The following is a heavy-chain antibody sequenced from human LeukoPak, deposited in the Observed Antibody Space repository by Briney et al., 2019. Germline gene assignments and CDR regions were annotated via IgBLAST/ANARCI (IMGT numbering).Heavy chain of an antibody. V-gene: IGHV1-8*01. Sequence: ASVKVSCKASGYTLTSYDINWVRQATGQGLEWMGWMNPNSGNTGYAQKFQGRVTMTRNTSISTAYMELSSLRSEDTAVYYCARGRRIAARLNWFDPWGQGTLVTVSS. CDR3: ARGRRIAARLNWFDP. J-gene: IGHJ5*02. D-gene: IGHD6-6*01. CDR2: MNPNSGNT. CDR1: GYTLTSYD.